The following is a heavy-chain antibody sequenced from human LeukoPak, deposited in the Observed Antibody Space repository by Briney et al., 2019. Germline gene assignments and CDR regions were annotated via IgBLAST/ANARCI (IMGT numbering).Heavy chain of an antibody. J-gene: IGHJ3*02. D-gene: IGHD6-13*01. CDR3: AREDLDSSWGAFDI. CDR1: GYSITTGYY. V-gene: IGHV4-38-2*02. Sequence: SETLSLTCAVSGYSITTGYYWGWIRQPPGKGLEWIGYIYYSGSTYYNPSLKSRVTISVDTSKNQFSLKLSSVTAADTAVYYCAREDLDSSWGAFDIWGQGTMVTVSS. CDR2: IYYSGST.